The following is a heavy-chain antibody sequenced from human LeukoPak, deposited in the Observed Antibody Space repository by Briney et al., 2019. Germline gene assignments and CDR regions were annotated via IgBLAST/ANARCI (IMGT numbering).Heavy chain of an antibody. D-gene: IGHD2-15*01. CDR3: TRDRGTYNWFDP. CDR1: GFTFSGSA. CDR2: IDKKDNLYAT. J-gene: IGHJ5*02. V-gene: IGHV3-73*01. Sequence: GGSLRLSCAASGFTFSGSAVHWVRQSSGRGLEWVGHIDKKDNLYATAYAESVKGRFTISRDDSKDTAFLHMDSLKTEDTALYYCTRDRGTYNWFDPWGQGTLVTVSS.